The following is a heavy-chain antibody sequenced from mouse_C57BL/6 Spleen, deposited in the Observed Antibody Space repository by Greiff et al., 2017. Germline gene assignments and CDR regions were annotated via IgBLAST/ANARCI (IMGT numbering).Heavy chain of an antibody. CDR1: GYTFTDYE. J-gene: IGHJ2*01. D-gene: IGHD6-1*01. CDR2: IDPETGGT. Sequence: VQLQQSGAELVRPGASVTLSCKASGYTFTDYEMHWVKQTPVHGLEWIGAIDPETGGTAYNQKFKGKAILTADQSSSTAYMELRSLTSEDSAVYYCTRWGLGLQCFDYWGQGTTLTVSS. CDR3: TRWGLGLQCFDY. V-gene: IGHV1-15*01.